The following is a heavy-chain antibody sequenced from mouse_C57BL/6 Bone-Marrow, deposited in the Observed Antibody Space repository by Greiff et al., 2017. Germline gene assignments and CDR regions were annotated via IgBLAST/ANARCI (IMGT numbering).Heavy chain of an antibody. Sequence: QVQLQQPGAELVRPGSSVKLSCKASGYTFTSYWMDWVKQRPGQGLEWIGNIYPSDSETHYNQKFKDKATLTVDKSSSTAYMQLSSLTSEDSAVYYCARSGYYSNYWYFDVWGTGTTVTVSS. D-gene: IGHD2-5*01. CDR3: ARSGYYSNYWYFDV. CDR2: IYPSDSET. J-gene: IGHJ1*03. CDR1: GYTFTSYW. V-gene: IGHV1-61*01.